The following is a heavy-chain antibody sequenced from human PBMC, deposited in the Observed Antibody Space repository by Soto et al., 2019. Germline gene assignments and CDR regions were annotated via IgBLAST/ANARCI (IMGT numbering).Heavy chain of an antibody. J-gene: IGHJ4*02. CDR2: IYYSGST. Sequence: QVQLQESGPGLVKPSETLSLTCTVSGGSISSYYWSWIRQPPGKGLEWIGYIYYSGSTNYNPSLKSRVTISVDTSKNQFSLKLSSVTAADTVVYYCAIAYCGGDCYPGDYWGQGTLVTVSS. CDR3: AIAYCGGDCYPGDY. CDR1: GGSISSYY. D-gene: IGHD2-21*01. V-gene: IGHV4-59*08.